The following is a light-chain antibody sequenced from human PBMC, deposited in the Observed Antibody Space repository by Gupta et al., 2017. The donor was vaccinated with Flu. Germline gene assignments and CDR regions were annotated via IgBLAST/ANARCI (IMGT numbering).Light chain of an antibody. CDR1: SSNIGSNT. Sequence: VTISCSGSSSNIGSNTVNWYQQVPGRAPKLLIYSDSQRPSGVPDRFSGARSGTSASLAISGLQSEDEADYYCAAWDDSLNGRFVFGTGTKVTVL. V-gene: IGLV1-44*01. CDR2: SDS. CDR3: AAWDDSLNGRFV. J-gene: IGLJ1*01.